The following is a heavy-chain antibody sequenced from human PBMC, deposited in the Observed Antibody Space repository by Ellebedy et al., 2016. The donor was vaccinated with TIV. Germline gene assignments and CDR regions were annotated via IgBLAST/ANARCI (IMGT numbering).Heavy chain of an antibody. J-gene: IGHJ4*02. D-gene: IGHD3-16*01. CDR2: IIPVFGPV. V-gene: IGHV1-69*13. Sequence: SVKVSCKASGGIFSRYVINWVRQAPGQGPEWMGGIIPVFGPVKYAQKFQDRVSITADESTSTVYMDLSSLKSEDTAVYYCASRGADYDYLWGCHAYWGQGTLVTVSS. CDR1: GGIFSRYV. CDR3: ASRGADYDYLWGCHAY.